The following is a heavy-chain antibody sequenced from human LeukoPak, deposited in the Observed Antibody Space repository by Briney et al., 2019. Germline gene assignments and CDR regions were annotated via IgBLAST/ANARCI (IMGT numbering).Heavy chain of an antibody. Sequence: PSETLSLTCTVSGGSISSSSYYWGWIRQPPGKGLEWIGSIYYSGSTYYNPSLKSRVTISVDTSKNQFSLKLSSVTAADTAVYYCARDRRGYSSSPIDYWGQGTLVTVSS. D-gene: IGHD6-6*01. CDR1: GGSISSSSYY. V-gene: IGHV4-39*07. J-gene: IGHJ4*02. CDR2: IYYSGST. CDR3: ARDRRGYSSSPIDY.